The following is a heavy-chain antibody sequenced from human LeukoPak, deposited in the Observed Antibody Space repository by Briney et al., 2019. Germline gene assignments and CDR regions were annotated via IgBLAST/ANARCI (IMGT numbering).Heavy chain of an antibody. CDR2: ISSSGSNK. CDR1: GFTFSSYE. D-gene: IGHD6-13*01. V-gene: IGHV3-48*03. Sequence: PGGSLRLSCAASGFTFSSYEMNWVRQAPGKGLEWVSYISSSGSNKYYADSLKGRFTISRDNAKNTLYLQMNSLRAEDTAVYYCARAVGYSSSWSTLYYFDYWGQGTLVTVSS. J-gene: IGHJ4*02. CDR3: ARAVGYSSSWSTLYYFDY.